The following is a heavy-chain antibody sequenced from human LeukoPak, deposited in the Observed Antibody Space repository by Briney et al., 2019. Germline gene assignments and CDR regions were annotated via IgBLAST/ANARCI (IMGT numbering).Heavy chain of an antibody. Sequence: GGSLRLSCAASGFTFSSYAMSWVRQAPGKGLEWVSSISSSSSYIYYADSVKGRFTISRDNAKNSLYLQMNSLRAEDTAVYYCARVGYYCDSSGYYYGVYYYYYMDVWGKGTTVTVSS. J-gene: IGHJ6*03. CDR3: ARVGYYCDSSGYYYGVYYYYYMDV. D-gene: IGHD3-22*01. V-gene: IGHV3-21*01. CDR2: ISSSSSYI. CDR1: GFTFSSYA.